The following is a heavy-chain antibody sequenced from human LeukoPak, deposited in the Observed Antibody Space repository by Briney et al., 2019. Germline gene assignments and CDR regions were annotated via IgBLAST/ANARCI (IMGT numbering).Heavy chain of an antibody. V-gene: IGHV4-59*01. CDR2: IYYSGST. D-gene: IGHD5-18*01. CDR1: GGSISSYY. Sequence: SETLSLTCTVSGGSISSYYWSWIRQPPGKGLEWIGYIYYSGSTNYNPSLKSRVTISVDTSKNQFSLKLSSVTAADTAVYYCASGICGYLNYWGQGTLVTVSS. J-gene: IGHJ4*02. CDR3: ASGICGYLNY.